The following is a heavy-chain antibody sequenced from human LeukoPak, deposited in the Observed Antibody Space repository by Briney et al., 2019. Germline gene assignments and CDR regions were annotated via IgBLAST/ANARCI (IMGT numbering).Heavy chain of an antibody. CDR3: TYTSSSGVVY. CDR1: GFTFSVSA. D-gene: IGHD6-6*01. J-gene: IGHJ4*02. CDR2: IRNKSNNYAT. Sequence: GGSLRLSCAASGFTFSVSAMYWVRQASWKGLEWVCRIRNKSNNYATAYAASLKGRFTISRDDSKNTAYLQMNSLETEDTAMYYCTYTSSSGVVYWGQGTLVTVSS. V-gene: IGHV3-73*01.